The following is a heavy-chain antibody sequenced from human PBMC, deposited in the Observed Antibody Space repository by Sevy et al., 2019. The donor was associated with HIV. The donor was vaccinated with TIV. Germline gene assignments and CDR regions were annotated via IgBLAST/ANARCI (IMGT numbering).Heavy chain of an antibody. Sequence: GGSLRLSCAASGFTFSSYAMHWVRQAPGKGLEWVAVISYDGSNKYYADSVKGRFTISRDNSKNTLYLQMNSLRAEDTAVYYCARDKSSVAGMHYYGMDVWGQGTTVTVPS. D-gene: IGHD6-19*01. V-gene: IGHV3-30-3*01. J-gene: IGHJ6*02. CDR2: ISYDGSNK. CDR3: ARDKSSVAGMHYYGMDV. CDR1: GFTFSSYA.